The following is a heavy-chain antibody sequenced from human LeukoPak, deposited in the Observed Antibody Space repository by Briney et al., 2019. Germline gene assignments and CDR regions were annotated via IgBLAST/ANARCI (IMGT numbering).Heavy chain of an antibody. D-gene: IGHD3-22*01. Sequence: PGGSLRLSCATSGFTFSSYEMNWVRQAPGKGLEWVSYISSSGSTIYYADSVKGRFTISRDNAKNSLYLQMNSLRAEDTAVYYCARGGGPGYDSSGYYYTYWGQGTLVTVSS. J-gene: IGHJ4*02. V-gene: IGHV3-48*03. CDR1: GFTFSSYE. CDR2: ISSSGSTI. CDR3: ARGGGPGYDSSGYYYTY.